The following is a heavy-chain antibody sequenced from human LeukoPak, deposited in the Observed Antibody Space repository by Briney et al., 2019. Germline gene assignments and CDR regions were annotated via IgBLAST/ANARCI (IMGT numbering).Heavy chain of an antibody. CDR2: ISASGGST. J-gene: IGHJ6*03. V-gene: IGHV3-23*01. CDR1: GFTFSIYA. D-gene: IGHD2-2*02. Sequence: GGSLRLSCAASGFTFSIYAMNWVRQAPGKGLEWVSVISASGGSTDYADSVKGRFTISRDNSKNTLYLQMNSLRAEDTAVYYCAKARERNCSSTSCYRADYYYYYMDVWGKGTTVTVSS. CDR3: AKARERNCSSTSCYRADYYYYYMDV.